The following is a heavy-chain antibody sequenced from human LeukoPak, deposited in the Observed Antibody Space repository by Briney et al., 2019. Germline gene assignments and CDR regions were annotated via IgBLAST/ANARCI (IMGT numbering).Heavy chain of an antibody. D-gene: IGHD6-13*01. J-gene: IGHJ4*02. CDR1: GGSISSGGYS. CDR3: ARVRTSWYAYYFDY. V-gene: IGHV4-30-2*01. CDR2: IYHSGST. Sequence: SETLSLTCAVSGGSISSGGYSWSWIRQPPGKGLEWIGYIYHSGSTNYNPSLKSRVTISVDTSKNQFSLKLSSVTAADTAVYYCARVRTSWYAYYFDYWGQGTLVTVSS.